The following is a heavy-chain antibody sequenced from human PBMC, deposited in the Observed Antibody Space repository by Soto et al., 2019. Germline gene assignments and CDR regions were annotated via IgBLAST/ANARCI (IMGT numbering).Heavy chain of an antibody. D-gene: IGHD1-20*01. Sequence: EVQLVESGGGLVKPGGSLRLSCAAPGFTFSAYSMNWVRQAPGKGLEWVSSISSSSSHIYYADSVKGRFTISRDNAKNSLYLQMNSLRAEDTAVYYCARDLSIIATTYKYGMDVWGQGTTVTVSS. V-gene: IGHV3-21*02. CDR2: ISSSSSHI. CDR3: ARDLSIIATTYKYGMDV. CDR1: GFTFSAYS. J-gene: IGHJ6*02.